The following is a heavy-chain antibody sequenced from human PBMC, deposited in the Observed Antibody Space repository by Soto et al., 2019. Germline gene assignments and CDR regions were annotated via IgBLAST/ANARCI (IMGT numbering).Heavy chain of an antibody. D-gene: IGHD3-10*01. V-gene: IGHV3-30-3*01. CDR2: ISYDGSNK. CDR1: GFTFSSYA. Sequence: GGSLRLSCAASGFTFSSYAMHWVRQAPGKGLEWVAVISYDGSNKYYADSVKGRFTISRDNSENTLYLQMNSLRAEDTAVYYCARGSEGSGSYYPAYWGQGTLVTVSS. J-gene: IGHJ4*02. CDR3: ARGSEGSGSYYPAY.